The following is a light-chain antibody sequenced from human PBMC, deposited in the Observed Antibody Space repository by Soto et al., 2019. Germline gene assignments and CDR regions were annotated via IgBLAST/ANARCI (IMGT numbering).Light chain of an antibody. CDR1: SNDVGGYNY. J-gene: IGLJ1*01. V-gene: IGLV2-14*01. Sequence: QSALTQPASVSGSPGQSITISCTGTSNDVGGYNYVSWYQQHPGKAPKLVIYEVSHRPSGISDRFSGSKSGNTASLTIPGLQVEDEADYYCSSYATSSPDVFGPGTKVTVL. CDR2: EVS. CDR3: SSYATSSPDV.